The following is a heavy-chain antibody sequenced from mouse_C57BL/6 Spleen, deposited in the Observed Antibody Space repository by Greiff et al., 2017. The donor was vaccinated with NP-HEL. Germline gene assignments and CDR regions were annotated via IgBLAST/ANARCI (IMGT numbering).Heavy chain of an antibody. CDR3: AREAYYGSSLFAY. V-gene: IGHV1-52*01. CDR2: IDPSDSET. D-gene: IGHD1-1*01. J-gene: IGHJ3*01. CDR1: GYTFTSYW. Sequence: QVQLQQPGAELVRPGSSVKLSCKASGYTFTSYWMHWVKQRPIQGLEWIGNIDPSDSETHYNQKFKDKATLTVDKSSSTAYMQLSSLTSEDSAVYYCAREAYYGSSLFAYWGQGTLVTVSA.